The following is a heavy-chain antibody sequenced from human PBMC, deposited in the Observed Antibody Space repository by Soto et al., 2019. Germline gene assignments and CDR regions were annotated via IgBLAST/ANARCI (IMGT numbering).Heavy chain of an antibody. CDR3: ARGTGYCSGGSCYHYYYGMDV. D-gene: IGHD2-15*01. CDR1: GGSFSGYY. V-gene: IGHV4-34*01. J-gene: IGHJ6*02. Sequence: SETLSLTCAVYGGSFSGYYWSWIRQPPGKGLEWIGEINHSGSTNYNPSLKSRVTISVDTSKNQLSLKLSSVTAADTAVYYCARGTGYCSGGSCYHYYYGMDVWGQGTTVTVSS. CDR2: INHSGST.